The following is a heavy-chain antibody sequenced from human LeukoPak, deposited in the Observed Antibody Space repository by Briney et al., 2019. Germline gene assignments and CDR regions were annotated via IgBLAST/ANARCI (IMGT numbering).Heavy chain of an antibody. CDR2: ISSSSSYI. D-gene: IGHD4-23*01. CDR1: GFTFSSYS. CDR3: ARPLYYGGNLNY. Sequence: GGSLRLSCAASGFTFSSYSMNWVRQAPGNGLEWVSSISSSSSYIYYADSVKGRFTISRDNAKNSLYLQMNSLRAEDTAVYYCARPLYYGGNLNYWGQGTLVTVSS. V-gene: IGHV3-21*01. J-gene: IGHJ4*02.